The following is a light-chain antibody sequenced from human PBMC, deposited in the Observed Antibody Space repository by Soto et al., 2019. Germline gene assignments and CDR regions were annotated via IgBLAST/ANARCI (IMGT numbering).Light chain of an antibody. CDR3: CSFAGSSTS. Sequence: QFVLTQPASVSGSPGQSITISCTGTSSDVGTYKPVSWYQQYPGKAPKVIIYDDTKRPSGVSSRFSGSKSGNTASLTISGLQAEDEADYYCCSFAGSSTSFGGGTKVTVL. J-gene: IGLJ3*02. CDR2: DDT. CDR1: SSDVGTYKP. V-gene: IGLV2-23*01.